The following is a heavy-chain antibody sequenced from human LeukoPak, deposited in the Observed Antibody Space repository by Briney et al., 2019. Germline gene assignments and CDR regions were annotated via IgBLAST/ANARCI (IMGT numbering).Heavy chain of an antibody. V-gene: IGHV3-48*01. CDR3: ASILGYCVNGVCATDY. CDR2: IASSSSTR. D-gene: IGHD2-8*01. CDR1: GFTFSSYE. Sequence: GGSLRLSCAASGFTFSSYEMNWVRQAPGKGLEWVSYIASSSSTRFYADSVKGRFTISRDNAKNSLYLQMNSLRAEDTAVYYCASILGYCVNGVCATDYWGQGTLVTVST. J-gene: IGHJ4*02.